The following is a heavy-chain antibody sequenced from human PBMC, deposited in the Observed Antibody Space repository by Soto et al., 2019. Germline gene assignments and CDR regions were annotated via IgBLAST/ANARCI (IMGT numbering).Heavy chain of an antibody. V-gene: IGHV1-2*04. Sequence: ASVKVSCKASGYTFTGYYMHWVRQAPGQGLEWMGWINPNSGGTNYAQKFQGWVTMTRDTSISTAYMELSRLRSDDTAVYYCAREAYDFWSGFPGYYMDVWGKGTTVTVSS. J-gene: IGHJ6*03. D-gene: IGHD3-3*01. CDR3: AREAYDFWSGFPGYYMDV. CDR2: INPNSGGT. CDR1: GYTFTGYY.